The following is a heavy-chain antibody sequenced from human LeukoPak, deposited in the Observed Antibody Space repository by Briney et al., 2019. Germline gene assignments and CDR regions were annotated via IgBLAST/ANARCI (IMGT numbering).Heavy chain of an antibody. D-gene: IGHD2-2*01. CDR2: IYPCDSDT. J-gene: IGHJ1*01. CDR3: ARRGLEYCSSTSCPAQYFQH. CDR1: GYNFTRYW. V-gene: IGHV5-51*01. Sequence: GESLEISCNSSGYNFTRYWIGWVRQVSGEGAEWMVNIYPCDSDTRYSPSFQGQVTISADKSISTAYLQWSSLKASDTAMYYCARRGLEYCSSTSCPAQYFQHWGQGTLVTVSS.